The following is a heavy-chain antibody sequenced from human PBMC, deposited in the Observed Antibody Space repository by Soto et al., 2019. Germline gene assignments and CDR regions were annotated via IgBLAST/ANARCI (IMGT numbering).Heavy chain of an antibody. V-gene: IGHV3-30-3*01. J-gene: IGHJ4*02. D-gene: IGHD4-17*01. CDR2: ILYEGSNK. CDR3: AKGPYGDPDY. Sequence: PGGALTLFSAASGFTFSDYSMHWIRQAPGKGLEGVAVILYEGSNKYYADSVHGRFTISIDHSKNTLYLQMNSLRAEDTALYYCAKGPYGDPDYWGQGTLVTVSS. CDR1: GFTFSDYS.